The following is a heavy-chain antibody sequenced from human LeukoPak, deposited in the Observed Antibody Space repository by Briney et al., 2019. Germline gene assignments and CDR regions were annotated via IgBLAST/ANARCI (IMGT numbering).Heavy chain of an antibody. J-gene: IGHJ4*02. CDR2: IKQDGSEK. CDR1: GFTFSSYW. Sequence: GGSLRLSCAASGFTFSSYWMSWVRQAPGKGLEWVANIKQDGSEKYYVDSVKGRFTVSRDNAKNSLYLQMNSLRAEDTAVYYCARVVARQVLDYWGQGTLVTVSS. V-gene: IGHV3-7*01. CDR3: ARVVARQVLDY. D-gene: IGHD1-1*01.